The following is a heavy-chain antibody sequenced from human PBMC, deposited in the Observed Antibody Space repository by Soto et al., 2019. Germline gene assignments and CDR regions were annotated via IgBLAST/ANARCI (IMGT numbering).Heavy chain of an antibody. J-gene: IGHJ4*02. CDR1: GDTFTTNS. V-gene: IGHV1-69*06. D-gene: IGHD2-8*01. Sequence: QVQLVQSGAEVKKPGSSVKVSCKASGDTFTTNSLNWVRQAPAQGLEWMGGIIPVVGTTKYAQKYQDRVTITGDKSTNTAYMELSSLRSDDTAVYYCARGLLYATTYFDYWGQGTPVTVSS. CDR2: IIPVVGTT. CDR3: ARGLLYATTYFDY.